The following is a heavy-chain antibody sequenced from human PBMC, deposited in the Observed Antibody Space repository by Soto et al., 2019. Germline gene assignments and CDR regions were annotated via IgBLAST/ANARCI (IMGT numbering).Heavy chain of an antibody. D-gene: IGHD5-18*01. CDR3: AHRRWVDTAMVTGWFDP. Sequence: QITLKESGPTLVKPTQTRTLTCTFSGFSLSTSGVGVGWIRQPPGKALEWLALIYWDDDKRYSPSLKSRLTISKEPSNNQVVLTMNNMDPVDKATYYCAHRRWVDTAMVTGWFDPWGQGTLVTVSS. J-gene: IGHJ5*02. CDR2: IYWDDDK. CDR1: GFSLSTSGVG. V-gene: IGHV2-5*02.